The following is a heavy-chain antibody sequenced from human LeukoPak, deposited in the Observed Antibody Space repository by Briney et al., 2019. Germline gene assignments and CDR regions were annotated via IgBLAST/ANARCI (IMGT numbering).Heavy chain of an antibody. CDR3: ARGTKIAVAGTSQRKKFDF. V-gene: IGHV1-8*03. Sequence: ASVTVSCTASGYTFTSFDINWVRQAPGQGLEWMGWMKHNSGNTGYAQKFKGRVTITRNTSIDTAYMELSSLRSEDTAVYYCARGTKIAVAGTSQRKKFDFWGQGTLVTVSS. CDR2: MKHNSGNT. J-gene: IGHJ4*02. D-gene: IGHD6-19*01. CDR1: GYTFTSFD.